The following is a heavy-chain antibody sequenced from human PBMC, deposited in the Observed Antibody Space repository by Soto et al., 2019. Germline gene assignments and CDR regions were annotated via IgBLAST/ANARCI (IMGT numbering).Heavy chain of an antibody. Sequence: SETLFLTCAVSGGSISSGGYSCSWIRQPPGKGLEWIGYMSHTGNAYYNLSLKSRVTISVDTSKNQFSLKLTSVTAADAALYYCARDFFDSSDYTTNWFDPWGQGTLVTVSS. V-gene: IGHV4-30-2*01. CDR3: ARDFFDSSDYTTNWFDP. J-gene: IGHJ5*02. D-gene: IGHD3-22*01. CDR2: MSHTGNA. CDR1: GGSISSGGYS.